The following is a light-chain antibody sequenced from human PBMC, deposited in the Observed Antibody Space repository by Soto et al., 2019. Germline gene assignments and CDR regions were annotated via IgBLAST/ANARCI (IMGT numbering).Light chain of an antibody. CDR3: TSYADSNNFV. Sequence: QSALTQPPSASGSPGQSVTISCTGTSSDFGGYNYVSWYQQHPGKAPKLMIYEVSKRPSGVPDRFSGSKSGNTASLTVSGLQAEDEADYYCTSYADSNNFVFGTGTKLTVL. CDR2: EVS. CDR1: SSDFGGYNY. V-gene: IGLV2-8*01. J-gene: IGLJ1*01.